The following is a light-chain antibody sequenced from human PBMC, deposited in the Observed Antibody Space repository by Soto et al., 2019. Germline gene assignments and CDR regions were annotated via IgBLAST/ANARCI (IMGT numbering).Light chain of an antibody. CDR2: GAS. J-gene: IGKJ1*01. CDR1: QSFGSSY. V-gene: IGKV3-20*01. Sequence: EVVLTQSPGTLSLSPGERANLSCRASQSFGSSYLAWYQQKPGQAPRLLIYGASYRATGIPDRFSGYGSGTDFTLTIIRLEPEDFAVYYCQQHGSSSWTLGQGTRVESK. CDR3: QQHGSSSWT.